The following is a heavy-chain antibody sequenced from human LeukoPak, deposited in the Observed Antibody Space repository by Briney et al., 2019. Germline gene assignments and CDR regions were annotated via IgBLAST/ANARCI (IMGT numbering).Heavy chain of an antibody. V-gene: IGHV3-11*01. CDR3: ARGRYGGYFDC. CDR2: ISGSGRTI. Sequence: GGSLRLSCAASGFTFSDYYMSWIRQAPGKGLEWVSYISGSGRTIFYADSVKGRFTISRDNAKNSLYLQMNSLRAEDTAVYYCARGRYGGYFDCWGQGTLVTVSS. CDR1: GFTFSDYY. D-gene: IGHD4-23*01. J-gene: IGHJ4*02.